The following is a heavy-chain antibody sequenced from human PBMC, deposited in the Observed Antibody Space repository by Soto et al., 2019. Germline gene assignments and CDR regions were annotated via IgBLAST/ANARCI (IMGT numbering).Heavy chain of an antibody. J-gene: IGHJ4*02. Sequence: ASVKVSCKASGYTFTCYYMHWVRQAPGQGLEWMGWINPNSGGTNYAQKFQGWVTMTRDTSISTAYMELSRLRSDDTAVYYCARGPRGDFWSGYLQSHFDYWGQGTLVTVSS. V-gene: IGHV1-2*04. CDR2: INPNSGGT. CDR3: ARGPRGDFWSGYLQSHFDY. D-gene: IGHD3-3*01. CDR1: GYTFTCYY.